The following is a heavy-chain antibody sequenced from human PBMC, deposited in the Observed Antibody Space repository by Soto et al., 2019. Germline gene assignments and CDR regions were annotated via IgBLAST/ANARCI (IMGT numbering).Heavy chain of an antibody. CDR3: ARSPHTSGYYSPLSYYYYYGMDV. CDR2: IIPIFGTA. D-gene: IGHD3-22*01. V-gene: IGHV1-69*13. J-gene: IGHJ6*02. CDR1: GGTFSSYA. Sequence: RASVKVSCKASGGTFSSYAISWVRQAPGQGLEWMGGIIPIFGTANYAQKFQGRVTITADESTSTAYMELSSLRSEDTAVYYCARSPHTSGYYSPLSYYYYYGMDVWGQGTTVTVSS.